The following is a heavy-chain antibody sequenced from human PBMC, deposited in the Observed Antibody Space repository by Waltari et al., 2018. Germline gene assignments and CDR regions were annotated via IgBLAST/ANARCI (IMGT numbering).Heavy chain of an antibody. J-gene: IGHJ4*02. Sequence: QVQLQQWGAGLLKPSETLSLTCAVYGGSFSGYYWSWIRQPPGKGLDGIGEINHSGSTNYNPSLKSRVTISVDTSKNQFSLKLSSVTAADTAVYYCARWQRDGGTTYYDFWSGYRKFDYWGQGTLVTVSS. CDR2: INHSGST. CDR1: GGSFSGYY. CDR3: ARWQRDGGTTYYDFWSGYRKFDY. D-gene: IGHD3-3*01. V-gene: IGHV4-34*01.